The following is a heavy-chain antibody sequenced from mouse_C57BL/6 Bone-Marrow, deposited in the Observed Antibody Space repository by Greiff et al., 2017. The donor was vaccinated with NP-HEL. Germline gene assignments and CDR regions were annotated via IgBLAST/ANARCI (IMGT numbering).Heavy chain of an antibody. D-gene: IGHD1-1*01. J-gene: IGHJ3*01. CDR3: ARGGFMFAY. CDR1: GYTFTDYY. Sequence: EVQLQQSGPVLVKPGASVKMSCKASGYTFTDYYMNGVKQSHGKSLEWIGVINPYNGGTSYNQKFKGKATLTVDKSSSTAYMELNSLTSEDSAVYYCARGGFMFAYWGQGTLVTVSA. V-gene: IGHV1-19*01. CDR2: INPYNGGT.